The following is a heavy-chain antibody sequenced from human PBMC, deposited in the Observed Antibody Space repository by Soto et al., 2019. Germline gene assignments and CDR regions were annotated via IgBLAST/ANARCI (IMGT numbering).Heavy chain of an antibody. CDR3: ARESGETWDYEAY. J-gene: IGHJ4*02. V-gene: IGHV4-4*07. D-gene: IGHD1-7*01. CDR1: GSSISSYH. CDR2: IYTSGNT. Sequence: QVQLQESGPGLVKPLETLSLTCTVSGSSISSYHWSWIRQSAGKGLEWIGRIYTSGNTHYNPSLKSRVTVSIDTSKNQFCLTVNSVTAAASAVYYCARESGETWDYEAYWGQGTPVTVSS.